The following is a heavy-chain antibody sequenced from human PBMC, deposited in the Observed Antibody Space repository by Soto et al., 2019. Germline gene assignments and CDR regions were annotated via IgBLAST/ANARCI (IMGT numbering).Heavy chain of an antibody. CDR1: GFTFSSYP. CDR3: ARGPISQTSFIDH. J-gene: IGHJ4*02. CDR2: ISYDGGNQ. V-gene: IGHV3-30-3*01. D-gene: IGHD2-2*02. Sequence: GGSLRLSCEASGFTFSSYPMHWVRQAPGKGLEWVTVISYDGGNQYYADSVKGRFTISRDNSKDTLYLQMHSLRSDDTAVYFCARGPISQTSFIDHWGQGTLVTVSS.